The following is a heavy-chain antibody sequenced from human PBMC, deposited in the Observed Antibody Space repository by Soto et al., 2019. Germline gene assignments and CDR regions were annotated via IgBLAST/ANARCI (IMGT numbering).Heavy chain of an antibody. V-gene: IGHV1-18*01. J-gene: IGHJ4*02. Sequence: QVQLVQSGGEVKKPGASVTVSCKASGYTFINYHITWVRQAPGQGLEWMAWINTYNGMTDYAQRLQGRVNMTRETATSTAYMELRNLGADNPAVYFCAKSPRGEMATDWGQGTLVTVSS. CDR3: AKSPRGEMATD. D-gene: IGHD5-12*01. CDR2: INTYNGMT. CDR1: GYTFINYH.